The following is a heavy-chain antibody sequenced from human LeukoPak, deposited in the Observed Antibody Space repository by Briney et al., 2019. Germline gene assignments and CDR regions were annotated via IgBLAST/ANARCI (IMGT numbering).Heavy chain of an antibody. J-gene: IGHJ4*02. CDR1: GGTFSSYA. CDR2: ISAYNGNT. Sequence: ASVKVSCKASGGTFSSYAISWVRQAPGQGLEWMGWISAYNGNTNYAQKLQGRVTMTTDTSTSTAYMELRSLRSDDTAVYYCARDEAAAAPFDYWGQGTLVTVSS. CDR3: ARDEAAAAPFDY. V-gene: IGHV1-18*01. D-gene: IGHD6-13*01.